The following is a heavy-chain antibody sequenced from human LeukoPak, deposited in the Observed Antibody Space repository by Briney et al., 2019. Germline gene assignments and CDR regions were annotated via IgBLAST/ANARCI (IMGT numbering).Heavy chain of an antibody. CDR1: GGSISSYY. J-gene: IGHJ4*02. D-gene: IGHD2-2*01. CDR2: IYYSGST. V-gene: IGHV4-59*01. Sequence: SETLSLTCTVSGGSISSYYWSWIRQPPGKGLEWIGYIYYSGSTNYNPSLKSRVTISVDTSKNHFSLKLSSVTAADTAVYYCARDAGSTSYSDYWGQGTLVTVSS. CDR3: ARDAGSTSYSDY.